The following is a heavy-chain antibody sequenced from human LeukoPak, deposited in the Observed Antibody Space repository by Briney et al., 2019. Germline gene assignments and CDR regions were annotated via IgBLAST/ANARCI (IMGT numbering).Heavy chain of an antibody. CDR2: IYYSGST. Sequence: SETLSLTCTVSGGSISRGGYYWSWNRQHPGKGLEWIGYIYYSGSTYYNPPLKSRVTISVDTSKNQFSLKLSSVTAADTAVYYCARASSTVTHNWFDPWGQGTLVTVSS. D-gene: IGHD4-17*01. CDR3: ARASSTVTHNWFDP. J-gene: IGHJ5*02. CDR1: GGSISRGGYY. V-gene: IGHV4-31*03.